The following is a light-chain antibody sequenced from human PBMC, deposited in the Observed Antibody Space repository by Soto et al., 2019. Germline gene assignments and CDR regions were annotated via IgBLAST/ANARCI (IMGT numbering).Light chain of an antibody. CDR2: DAS. Sequence: DIQMTQSPSSLSASVGDSGTITCQASQDVRKYLSWYQQNARKAPKLLIYDASNLETGVPSRFSGSGSGTDFTFTISSLQPEDIAAYYCQQRHNLPHTFGPGTKVDIK. V-gene: IGKV1-33*01. J-gene: IGKJ3*01. CDR3: QQRHNLPHT. CDR1: QDVRKY.